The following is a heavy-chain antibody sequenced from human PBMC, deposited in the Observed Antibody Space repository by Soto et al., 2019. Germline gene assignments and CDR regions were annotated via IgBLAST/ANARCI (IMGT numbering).Heavy chain of an antibody. CDR1: GFTLSGSA. J-gene: IGHJ4*02. V-gene: IGHV3-73*01. CDR2: IRSKANSYAT. CDR3: TRWKPDTARNFDY. D-gene: IGHD5-18*01. Sequence: GGLRLSCAASGFTLSGSAMHWVRQASGKGLEWVGRIRSKANSYATAYAASVKGRFTISRDDSKNTAYLQMNSLKTEDTAVYYCTRWKPDTARNFDYWGQGTLDPVS.